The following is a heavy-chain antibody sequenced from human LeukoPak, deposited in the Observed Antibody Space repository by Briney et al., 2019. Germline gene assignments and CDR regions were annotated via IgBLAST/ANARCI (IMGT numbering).Heavy chain of an antibody. D-gene: IGHD3-16*01. V-gene: IGHV3-53*01. CDR2: IYSDGST. CDR3: ARERGRGRDSPYFDY. CDR1: GFIVSGDF. Sequence: AGGSLRLSCAASGFIVSGDFMSWVRQAPGKGLDWVSVIYSDGSTYYADSVEGRFTISRDNSKNTLYLQMNGLRAEDTAVYYCARERGRGRDSPYFDYWGQGTLVTVSS. J-gene: IGHJ4*02.